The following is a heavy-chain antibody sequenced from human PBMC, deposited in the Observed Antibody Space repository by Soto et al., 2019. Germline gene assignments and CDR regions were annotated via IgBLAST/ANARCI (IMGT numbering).Heavy chain of an antibody. CDR2: INPSGGST. Sequence: ASVKVSCKASGYTFTSYYMHWVRQAPGQGLEWMGIINPSGGSTSYAQKFQGRVTMTRDTSTSTVYMELSSLRSEDTAVYYCARATYYYDSSGYGGAFDIWGQGTMVTV. J-gene: IGHJ3*02. V-gene: IGHV1-46*03. D-gene: IGHD3-22*01. CDR1: GYTFTSYY. CDR3: ARATYYYDSSGYGGAFDI.